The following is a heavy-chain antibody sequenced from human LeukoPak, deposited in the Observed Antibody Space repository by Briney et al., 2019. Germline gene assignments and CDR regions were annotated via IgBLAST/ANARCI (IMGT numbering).Heavy chain of an antibody. Sequence: ASVKVSCKASGYTFTSYGISWVRQAPGQGLEWMGWISAYNGNTNYAQKLQGRVTMTTDTSTSTAYMELRSLRSDDTAVYYCARGSPLVRPPSGYLDYWGQGTLVTVSS. J-gene: IGHJ4*02. CDR2: ISAYNGNT. CDR3: ARGSPLVRPPSGYLDY. CDR1: GYTFTSYG. D-gene: IGHD6-13*01. V-gene: IGHV1-18*04.